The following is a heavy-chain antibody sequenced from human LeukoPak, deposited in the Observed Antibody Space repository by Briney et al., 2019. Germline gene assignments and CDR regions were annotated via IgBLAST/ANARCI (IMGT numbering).Heavy chain of an antibody. Sequence: ASVKVSCKASGYTFTSYGISWVRQAPGQGLEWMGWISAYNGNTNYAQKLQGRVTMTTDTSTSTAYMELRSLRSDDTAVYYCARGPRITMVRRGEYFQHWGQGTLVTVSS. CDR1: GYTFTSYG. CDR2: ISAYNGNT. CDR3: ARGPRITMVRRGEYFQH. J-gene: IGHJ1*01. V-gene: IGHV1-18*01. D-gene: IGHD3-10*01.